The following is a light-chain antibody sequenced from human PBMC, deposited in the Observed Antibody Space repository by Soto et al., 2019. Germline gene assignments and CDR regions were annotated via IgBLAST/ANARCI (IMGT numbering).Light chain of an antibody. Sequence: EIMMTQSPVTLSVSPGERATLSCRASQSVNSNLAWYQQKPGQAPRLLIYDASNRATGIPARFSGRGSGTDFALTISGLEPEDFAVYYCQQRSDWPTFGQGTRLEI. CDR3: QQRSDWPT. CDR1: QSVNSN. CDR2: DAS. J-gene: IGKJ2*01. V-gene: IGKV3-11*01.